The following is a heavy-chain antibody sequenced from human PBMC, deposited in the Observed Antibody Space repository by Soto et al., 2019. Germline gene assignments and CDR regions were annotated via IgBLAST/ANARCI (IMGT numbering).Heavy chain of an antibody. D-gene: IGHD6-6*01. CDR1: GGSISSYY. V-gene: IGHV4-59*08. CDR3: ARQVAAPPHYYYYYMDV. J-gene: IGHJ6*03. CDR2: IYYSGST. Sequence: SETLSLTCTVSGGSISSYYWSWIRQPPGKGLEWIGYIYYSGSTNYNPSLKSRVTISVDTSKNQFSLKLSSVTAADTAVYYCARQVAAPPHYYYYYMDVWGKGTTVTVSS.